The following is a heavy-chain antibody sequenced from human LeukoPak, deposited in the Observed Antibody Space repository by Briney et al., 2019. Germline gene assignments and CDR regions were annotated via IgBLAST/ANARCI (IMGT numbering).Heavy chain of an antibody. V-gene: IGHV3-66*01. J-gene: IGHJ4*02. Sequence: SGSLRLSCAASGFTVSSNYMSWVRQAPGKGLEWVSVIYSGGSTYYADSVKGRFTISRDNSKNTLCLQMNSLRAEDTAVYYCAREMWELGLFDYWGQGTLVTVSS. D-gene: IGHD1-26*01. CDR3: AREMWELGLFDY. CDR1: GFTVSSNY. CDR2: IYSGGST.